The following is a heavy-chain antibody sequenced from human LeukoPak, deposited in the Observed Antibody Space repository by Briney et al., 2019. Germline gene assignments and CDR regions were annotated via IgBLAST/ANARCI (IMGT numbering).Heavy chain of an antibody. CDR2: IYHSGST. J-gene: IGHJ3*02. D-gene: IGHD2-15*01. CDR3: ARQASALGYCSGGSCYDDAFDI. V-gene: IGHV4-30-2*02. CDR1: GGSISSGGYS. Sequence: NPSETLSLTCAVSGGSISSGGYSWSWLRQPPGKGLEWIGYIYHSGSTYYNPSLKSRVTISVDRSKNQFSLKLSSVTAADTAVYYCARQASALGYCSGGSCYDDAFDIWGQGTMVTVSS.